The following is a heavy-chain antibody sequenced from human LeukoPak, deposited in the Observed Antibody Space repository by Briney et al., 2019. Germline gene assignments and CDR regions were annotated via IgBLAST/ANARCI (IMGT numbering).Heavy chain of an antibody. CDR3: ARHVSQRITMIVVRAFDI. D-gene: IGHD3-22*01. V-gene: IGHV4-34*01. J-gene: IGHJ3*02. CDR2: IHHSGST. Sequence: PSETLSLTCAVYRGSFSGYWSWIRPPPGKGLEWIGEIHHSGSTNYNPSLKSRVTISVDTSKNQFSLKLSSVTAADTAVYYCARHVSQRITMIVVRAFDIWGQGTMVTVSS. CDR1: RGSFSGY.